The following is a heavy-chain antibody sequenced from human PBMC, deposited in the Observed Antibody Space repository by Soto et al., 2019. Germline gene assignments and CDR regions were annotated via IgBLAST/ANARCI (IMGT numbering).Heavy chain of an antibody. CDR3: AHKGPEDWPLDY. D-gene: IGHD3-9*01. CDR1: GFSLSTSGVG. V-gene: IGHV2-5*02. J-gene: IGHJ4*02. CDR2: ISWDDSK. Sequence: QITLKESGPTLVRPTQTLTLTCAFSGFSLSTSGVGVGWIRQPPGKALEWLAVISWDDSKHYSPSLRSRLTITKDTSTHQVVLTMTNMDPIDTGTYYCAHKGPEDWPLDYWGQGTLVTVSS.